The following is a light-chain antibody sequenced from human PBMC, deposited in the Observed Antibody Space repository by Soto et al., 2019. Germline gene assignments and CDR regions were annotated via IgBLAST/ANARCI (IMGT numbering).Light chain of an antibody. CDR2: DAS. CDR3: QQRSNWPPT. Sequence: EIMLTQSPATLSLSPGEGATLSCRTSQSVSSYLAWYQQKPGQAPRLLIYDASNRATGIPGRFSGSGSGTDFTLTISSLEPEDFAVYFCQQRSNWPPTFGQGTKLEIK. J-gene: IGKJ2*01. CDR1: QSVSSY. V-gene: IGKV3-11*01.